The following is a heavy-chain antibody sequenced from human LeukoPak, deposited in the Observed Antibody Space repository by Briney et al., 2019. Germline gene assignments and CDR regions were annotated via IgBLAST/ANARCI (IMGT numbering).Heavy chain of an antibody. J-gene: IGHJ3*02. V-gene: IGHV3-30*02. CDR2: IRYDGTNR. D-gene: IGHD1-26*01. Sequence: GGSLRLSRAASGFTFSSYVMHWVRQAPGKGLEWVAFIRYDGTNRYYADSVKGRFTISRDNSKNTLYLQMNSLRAEDTAVCYCAKSTIVGATVDAFDIWGQGTMVTVSS. CDR1: GFTFSSYV. CDR3: AKSTIVGATVDAFDI.